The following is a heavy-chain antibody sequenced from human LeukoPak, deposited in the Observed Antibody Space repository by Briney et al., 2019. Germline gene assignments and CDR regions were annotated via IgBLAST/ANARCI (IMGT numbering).Heavy chain of an antibody. CDR3: ARQDGGGMDV. V-gene: IGHV1-2*06. J-gene: IGHJ6*02. Sequence: ASVKVSCKASGYTFTSYYMHWVRQAPGQGLDWMGRINPNSGGTNYAQTFQGRVTMTRDTSISTAYMELSGLRSDDTAVYYCARQDGGGMDVWGQGTTVTVS. D-gene: IGHD5-24*01. CDR1: GYTFTSYY. CDR2: INPNSGGT.